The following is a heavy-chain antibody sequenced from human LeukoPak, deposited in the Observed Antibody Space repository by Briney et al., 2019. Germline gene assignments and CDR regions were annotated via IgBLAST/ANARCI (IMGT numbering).Heavy chain of an antibody. CDR1: GFTVSSNY. CDR2: IYSGGST. Sequence: GGSLRLSCAASGFTVSSNYMSWVRQAPGKGLEWVSVIYSGGSTYYADSVKGRFTISRDNSKNTLYLQMNSLRAEDTAVYYCAREAYGDYSRGAFDIWGQGTMVTVSS. D-gene: IGHD4-17*01. CDR3: AREAYGDYSRGAFDI. J-gene: IGHJ3*02. V-gene: IGHV3-53*01.